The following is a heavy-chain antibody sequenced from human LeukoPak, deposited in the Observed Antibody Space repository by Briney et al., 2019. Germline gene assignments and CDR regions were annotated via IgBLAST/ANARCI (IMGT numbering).Heavy chain of an antibody. D-gene: IGHD3-10*01. CDR2: IIPIFGTA. CDR3: ARDRRESALWFGESAADAFDI. V-gene: IGHV1-69*05. J-gene: IGHJ3*02. CDR1: GGTFSSYA. Sequence: SVKVSCKTSGGTFSSYAISWVRQAPGQGLEWMGRIIPIFGTANYAQKFQGRVTITTDESTSTAYMELSSLRSEDTAVYYCARDRRESALWFGESAADAFDIWGQGTMVTVSS.